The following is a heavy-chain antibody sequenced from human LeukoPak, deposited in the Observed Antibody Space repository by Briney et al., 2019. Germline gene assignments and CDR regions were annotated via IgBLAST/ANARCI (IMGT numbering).Heavy chain of an antibody. CDR2: ISSSSSYI. D-gene: IGHD5-18*01. Sequence: GGSLRLSCAASGFTFSNAWMGWVRQAPGKGLEWVSSISSSSSYIYYADSVKGRFTISRDNAKNSLYLQMNSLRAEDTAVYYCARDGGYSYGLEYWGQGTLVTVSS. J-gene: IGHJ4*02. V-gene: IGHV3-21*01. CDR3: ARDGGYSYGLEY. CDR1: GFTFSNAW.